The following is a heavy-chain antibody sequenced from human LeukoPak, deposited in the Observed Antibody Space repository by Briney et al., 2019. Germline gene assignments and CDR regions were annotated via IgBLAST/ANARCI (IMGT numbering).Heavy chain of an antibody. CDR3: VREHLFLAAAAGMGY. J-gene: IGHJ4*02. CDR1: GYTFTSYG. CDR2: ISAYNGNT. Sequence: ASVKVSCKASGYTFTSYGISWVRQAPGQGLEWMGWISAYNGNTNYAQKLQGRVTMTTDTSTSTAYMELRSLRSDDTAVYYCVREHLFLAAAAGMGYWGQGTLVTVSS. D-gene: IGHD6-13*01. V-gene: IGHV1-18*01.